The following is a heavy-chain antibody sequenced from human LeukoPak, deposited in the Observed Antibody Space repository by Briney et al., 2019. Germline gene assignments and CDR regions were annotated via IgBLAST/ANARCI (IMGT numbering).Heavy chain of an antibody. D-gene: IGHD2-2*02. CDR2: MNPNSGNT. J-gene: IGHJ4*02. Sequence: ASVKVSCKATGYTFTSYDINWLRQATGQGLEWMGWMNPNSGNTGYAQKFQGRVTMTRNTSISTAYMELSSLRSEDTAVYYCASGRYCSSTSCYTEFDYWGQGTLVTVSS. CDR3: ASGRYCSSTSCYTEFDY. V-gene: IGHV1-8*01. CDR1: GYTFTSYD.